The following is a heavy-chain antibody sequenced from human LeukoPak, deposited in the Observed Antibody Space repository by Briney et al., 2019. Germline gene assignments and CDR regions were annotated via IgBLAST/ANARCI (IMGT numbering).Heavy chain of an antibody. CDR2: ISSSSSYI. D-gene: IGHD2-2*01. Sequence: PGGSLRLSCAASGFTFSSYSMNWVRQAPGKGLEWVSSISSSSSYIYYADSVKGRFTISRDNAKNSLYLQMNSLRDEDTAVYYCARDRGPRVSSSTSGFDYWGQGTLVTVSS. J-gene: IGHJ4*02. CDR3: ARDRGPRVSSSTSGFDY. V-gene: IGHV3-21*01. CDR1: GFTFSSYS.